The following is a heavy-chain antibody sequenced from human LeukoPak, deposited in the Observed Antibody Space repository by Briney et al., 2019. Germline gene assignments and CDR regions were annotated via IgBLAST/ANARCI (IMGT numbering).Heavy chain of an antibody. CDR3: ARGGNTAMAFDY. CDR1: GGSISSYY. Sequence: PSETLSLTCTVSGGSISSYYWSWIRQPAGKGLEWIGRIYTSGSTNYNPSLKSRVTISVDKSKNQFSLKLSSVTAADTAVYYCARGGNTAMAFDYWGQGTLVTVSS. D-gene: IGHD5-18*01. CDR2: IYTSGST. V-gene: IGHV4-4*07. J-gene: IGHJ4*02.